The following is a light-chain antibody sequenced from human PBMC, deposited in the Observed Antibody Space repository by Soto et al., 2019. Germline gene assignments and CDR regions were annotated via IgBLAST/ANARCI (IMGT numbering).Light chain of an antibody. Sequence: EVVMTQSPATLSVSPGERATLSCRASQSISSNLAWYQQKPGQAPRLLIYGASTRATGIPARFSGSGSGTEFTLTISSLQSADFAVYYCQQYYNWPAFGQGTKVEIK. CDR1: QSISSN. CDR3: QQYYNWPA. CDR2: GAS. V-gene: IGKV3-15*01. J-gene: IGKJ1*01.